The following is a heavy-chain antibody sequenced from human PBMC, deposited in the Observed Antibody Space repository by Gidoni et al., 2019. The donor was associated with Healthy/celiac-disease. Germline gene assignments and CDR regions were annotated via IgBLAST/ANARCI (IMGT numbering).Heavy chain of an antibody. CDR1: GYTFTSYD. Sequence: QVQLVQSGAEVKKPGASVKVSCKASGYTFTSYDINWVRQATGQGLEWMGWMNPNSGNTGYAQKFQGRVTMTRNTSISTAYMELSSLRSEDTAVYYCARGLGDKGWELLYYFDYWGQGTLVTVSS. CDR3: ARGLGDKGWELLYYFDY. CDR2: MNPNSGNT. D-gene: IGHD1-26*01. V-gene: IGHV1-8*01. J-gene: IGHJ4*02.